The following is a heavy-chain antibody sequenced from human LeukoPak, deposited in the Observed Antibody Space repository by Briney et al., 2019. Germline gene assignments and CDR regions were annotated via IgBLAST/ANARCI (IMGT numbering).Heavy chain of an antibody. D-gene: IGHD1-26*01. CDR3: AKEKGWELLRSYIDF. V-gene: IGHV3-30*18. CDR1: GFTSSSYG. CDR2: ISFDGTNT. Sequence: GGSLRLSCETSGFTSSSYGMHWVRQAPGKGLQWVAVISFDGTNTVYLDSVKGRFTISRDNSKNTLYLQMNSLTSEDTATYYCAKEKGWELLRSYIDFWGQGTLVTVYS. J-gene: IGHJ4*02.